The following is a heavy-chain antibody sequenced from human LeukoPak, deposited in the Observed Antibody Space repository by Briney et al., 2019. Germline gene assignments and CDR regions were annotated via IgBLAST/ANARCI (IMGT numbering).Heavy chain of an antibody. J-gene: IGHJ5*02. CDR3: ARDFCDH. CDR2: IWYDGSNE. V-gene: IGHV3-33*01. D-gene: IGHD3-3*01. CDR1: GFTFTSYG. Sequence: PGGSLRLSCAASGFTFTSYGMHWVRQAPGKGLEWVAIIWYDGSNEFYADSVKGRFTISRDNSKSTLYLQMNSLRAEDTAVYYCARDFCDHWGQGTLVTVSS.